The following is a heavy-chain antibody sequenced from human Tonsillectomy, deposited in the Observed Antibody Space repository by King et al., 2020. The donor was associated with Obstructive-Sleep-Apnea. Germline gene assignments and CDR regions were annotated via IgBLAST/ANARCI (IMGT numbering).Heavy chain of an antibody. V-gene: IGHV3-30*18. D-gene: IGHD3-10*01. CDR3: AKDLTPYGSGSYKDY. CDR1: GFTFSSYG. J-gene: IGHJ4*02. CDR2: ISYDGSNQ. Sequence: VQLVESGGGVVQPGRSLRLSCAASGFTFSSYGMHWVRQAPGKGLEWVAVISYDGSNQYYADSGKGRFTISRDNSKNTLYLQMNSLRAEDTAVYYCAKDLTPYGSGSYKDYWGQGTLVTVSS.